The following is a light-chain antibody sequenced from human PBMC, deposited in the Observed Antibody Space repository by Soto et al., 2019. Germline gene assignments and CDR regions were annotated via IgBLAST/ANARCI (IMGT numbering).Light chain of an antibody. J-gene: IGKJ5*01. CDR3: QQYGRSPPIT. CDR2: GAS. V-gene: IGKV3-20*01. Sequence: IVLTQSPGTLSLSPGERATLSCRASQSVSSSYLAWYQQKPGQAPRLLIYGASSRATGIPARFSGSGSGTDFTLTISRLEPEDFAVYYCQQYGRSPPITFGQGTRLEIK. CDR1: QSVSSSY.